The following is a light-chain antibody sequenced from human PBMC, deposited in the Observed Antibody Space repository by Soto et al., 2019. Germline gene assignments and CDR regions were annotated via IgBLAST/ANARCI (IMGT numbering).Light chain of an antibody. CDR3: QQYDTSPRT. CDR2: GAS. J-gene: IGKJ1*01. V-gene: IGKV3-20*01. Sequence: EVMLTQSPGTLSLSPGERATLSCRASQSVSSNYLAWYQQKSGQAPRLLIYGASNRATGIPDRFSGSGSGKDFTLTIRRLEAEDFAVYYCQQYDTSPRTFGQGTKVEFK. CDR1: QSVSSNY.